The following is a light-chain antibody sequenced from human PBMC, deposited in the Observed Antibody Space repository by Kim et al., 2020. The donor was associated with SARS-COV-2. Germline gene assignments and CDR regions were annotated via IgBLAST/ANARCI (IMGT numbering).Light chain of an antibody. V-gene: IGLV3-1*01. J-gene: IGLJ2*01. CDR2: QDT. Sequence: VSVSPGQTASIPCSGYRLGEKFASWYQQMPGQSPIVVIYQDTQRAPRIPERFSGSNSGDTATLTIAGTQAMDEAHYYCQTWGTSVVFGGGTQLTVL. CDR1: RLGEKF. CDR3: QTWGTSVV.